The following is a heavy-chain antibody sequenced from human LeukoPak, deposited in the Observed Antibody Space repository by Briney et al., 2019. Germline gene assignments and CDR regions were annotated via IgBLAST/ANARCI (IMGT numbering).Heavy chain of an antibody. Sequence: PSETLSLTCAVYGGSFSGYYWSWLRQPPGKGLEWIGEINHSGSTNYNPSLKSRVTISVDTSKNQFSLKLSSVTAADTAVYYCARDGSGSYYKPHYYYGMDVWGQGTTVTVSS. J-gene: IGHJ6*02. D-gene: IGHD3-10*01. V-gene: IGHV4-34*01. CDR1: GGSFSGYY. CDR2: INHSGST. CDR3: ARDGSGSYYKPHYYYGMDV.